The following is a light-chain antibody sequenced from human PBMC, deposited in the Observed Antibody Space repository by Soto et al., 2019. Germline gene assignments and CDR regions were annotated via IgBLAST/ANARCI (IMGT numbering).Light chain of an antibody. CDR2: WAS. CDR3: KQYYSTPLT. CDR1: QSVLYSSNTKNY. J-gene: IGKJ4*01. V-gene: IGKV4-1*01. Sequence: DIVMTQSPDSLAVSLGEMATINCKSSQSVLYSSNTKNYLAWYQQKPGQPPKLLIYWASTRKSGFPYRVRGSGSGTDFTLTISSLQAEEVAVDYGKQYYSTPLTFGGGTKVEIK.